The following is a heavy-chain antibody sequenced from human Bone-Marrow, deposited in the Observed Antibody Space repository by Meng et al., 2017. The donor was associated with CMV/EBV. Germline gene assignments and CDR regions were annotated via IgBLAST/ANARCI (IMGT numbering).Heavy chain of an antibody. CDR3: ARPQSDWDYGGAEPFFL. CDR2: ISADGSKI. Sequence: FTFDTYWMHWVRLGPGEGPVWISDISADGSKIRYADSVKGRFTVSRDNTKKTLYLQMNNLRVEDTALYYCARPQSDWDYGGAEPFFLWGQGTLVTVSS. J-gene: IGHJ4*02. D-gene: IGHD4/OR15-4a*01. V-gene: IGHV3-74*01. CDR1: FTFDTYW.